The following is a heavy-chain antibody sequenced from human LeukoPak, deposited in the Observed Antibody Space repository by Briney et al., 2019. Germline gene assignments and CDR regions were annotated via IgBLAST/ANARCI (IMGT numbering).Heavy chain of an antibody. CDR1: GFAFNLYG. Sequence: GGSLRLSCAASGFAFNLYGMAWVRQAPGKGLEWVSGISGSAVGTYYADSVKGRFTISRDNPKNVLFLQMNNLRVEDTAVYFCAKLGTCWYFDVWGRGTLVTVSS. V-gene: IGHV3-23*01. CDR2: ISGSAVGT. D-gene: IGHD3-16*01. CDR3: AKLGTCWYFDV. J-gene: IGHJ2*01.